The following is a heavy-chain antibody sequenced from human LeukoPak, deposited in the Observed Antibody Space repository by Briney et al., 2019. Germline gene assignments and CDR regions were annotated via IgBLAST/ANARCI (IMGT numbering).Heavy chain of an antibody. Sequence: GGSLRLSCAASGFTFSSYDMHWVRQATGKGLEWVSAIGTAGDTYYPGSAKGRFTISRENAKNSLYLQMNSLRAEDTAVYYCARDRYYGSGSLPHYGMDVWGQGTTVTVSS. CDR1: GFTFSSYD. J-gene: IGHJ6*02. D-gene: IGHD3-10*01. CDR3: ARDRYYGSGSLPHYGMDV. CDR2: IGTAGDT. V-gene: IGHV3-13*01.